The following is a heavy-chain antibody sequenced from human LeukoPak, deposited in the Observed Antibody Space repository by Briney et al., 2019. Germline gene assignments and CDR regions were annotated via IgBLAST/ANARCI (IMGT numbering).Heavy chain of an antibody. CDR3: ARPPSIAAAGPLGR. Sequence: GGSLRLSCAASGFTFSSYGVHWVRQAPGKGLEWVAVIWYDGSNKYYADSVKGRFTISRDNSKNTLYLQMNSLRAEDTAVYYCARPPSIAAAGPLGRWGQGTLVTVSS. D-gene: IGHD6-13*01. CDR1: GFTFSSYG. V-gene: IGHV3-33*01. J-gene: IGHJ4*02. CDR2: IWYDGSNK.